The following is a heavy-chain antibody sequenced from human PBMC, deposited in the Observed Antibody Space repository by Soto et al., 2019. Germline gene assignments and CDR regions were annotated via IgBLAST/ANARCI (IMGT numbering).Heavy chain of an antibody. J-gene: IGHJ4*02. V-gene: IGHV6-1*01. Sequence: SQTLSLTCAISGDSVSSNSAAWSWIRQSPSRGLEWLGRTYYRSKWFNHYAVSMQGRITINPDTSKNQFSLQLNSVTPVYTAVYYCARSGIVGALDSWGQGTLVTVSS. CDR2: TYYRSKWFN. CDR1: GDSVSSNSAA. CDR3: ARSGIVGALDS. D-gene: IGHD1-26*01.